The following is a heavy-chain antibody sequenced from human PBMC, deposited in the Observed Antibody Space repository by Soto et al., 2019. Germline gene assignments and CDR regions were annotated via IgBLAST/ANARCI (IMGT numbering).Heavy chain of an antibody. CDR2: IFYDGSKK. CDR1: GFTFSRYG. CDR3: ARGEGVNMAGVDV. D-gene: IGHD3-10*01. Sequence: QIQLVESGGGVVQPGRSLRLSCAASGFTFSRYGMHWVRQAPGKGLEWVAVIFYDGSKKYYADSVEGRSTISRDNSKNPLFLQLNSLRVEDAAVYYCARGEGVNMAGVDVWGQGTTVIVSS. J-gene: IGHJ6*02. V-gene: IGHV3-33*01.